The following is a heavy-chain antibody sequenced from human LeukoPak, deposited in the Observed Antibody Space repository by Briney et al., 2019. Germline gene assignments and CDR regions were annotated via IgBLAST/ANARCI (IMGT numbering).Heavy chain of an antibody. Sequence: GGSLRLSCAASGFTFSSYWMSWVRQAPGKGLEWVANIKQDGSEKYYVDSVKGRFTISRDNAKNSLYLQMNSLRAEDTAVYYCARSVITMVRGVIGSWFDPWGQGTLVTVSS. CDR3: ARSVITMVRGVIGSWFDP. J-gene: IGHJ5*02. V-gene: IGHV3-7*01. CDR1: GFTFSSYW. CDR2: IKQDGSEK. D-gene: IGHD3-10*01.